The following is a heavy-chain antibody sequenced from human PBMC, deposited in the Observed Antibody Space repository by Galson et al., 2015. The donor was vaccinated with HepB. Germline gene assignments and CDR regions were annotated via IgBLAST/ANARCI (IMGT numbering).Heavy chain of an antibody. V-gene: IGHV3-30*18. CDR2: ISYDGTHK. Sequence: SLRLSCAASGFIFSDFAMHWVRQAPGKGLEWVTLISYDGTHKYFADSVKGRFTISRDNSKNTLYLQMNGLRAEDTAIYYCAKDLLSMEGSDYWGQGTLVTVSS. CDR1: GFIFSDFA. CDR3: AKDLLSMEGSDY. J-gene: IGHJ4*02. D-gene: IGHD2/OR15-2a*01.